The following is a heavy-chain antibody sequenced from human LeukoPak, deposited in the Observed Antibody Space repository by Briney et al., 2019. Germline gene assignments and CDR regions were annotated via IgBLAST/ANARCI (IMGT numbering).Heavy chain of an antibody. D-gene: IGHD6-13*01. CDR1: GGSISSSNYX. Sequence: PSETLSLTCPVSGGSISSSNYXXGXXXXXPXKGXEWLGSIYYDGSTYXNXSLRSRVSXSVDTSKNQFSLKLNSVTAADTAVYYCRSSGTSWYADYWGKGTLVIVSS. CDR2: IYYDGST. V-gene: IGHV4-39*01. CDR3: RSSGTSWYADY. J-gene: IGHJ4*02.